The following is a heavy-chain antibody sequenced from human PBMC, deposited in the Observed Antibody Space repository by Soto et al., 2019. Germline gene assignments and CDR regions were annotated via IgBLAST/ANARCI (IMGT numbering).Heavy chain of an antibody. CDR3: ASQTDSRRGAFDI. Sequence: GGSLRLSCAASGFTVSSNYMTWVRQAPGKGLEWVSVIYSAGATYYGDSVKGRFTISRDNSKNTLYLQMNSLRAEDTAVYYCASQTDSRRGAFDIWGPGTMVTVSS. CDR1: GFTVSSNY. D-gene: IGHD6-13*01. J-gene: IGHJ3*02. CDR2: IYSAGAT. V-gene: IGHV3-53*01.